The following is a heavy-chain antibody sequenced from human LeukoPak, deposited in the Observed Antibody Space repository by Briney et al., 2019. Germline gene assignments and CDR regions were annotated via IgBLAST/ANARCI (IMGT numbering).Heavy chain of an antibody. J-gene: IGHJ6*04. CDR2: ISSSRSYI. CDR3: ASSPYYYGSGSPPSGMDV. CDR1: GFTLSSYS. D-gene: IGHD3-10*01. V-gene: IGHV3-21*01. Sequence: GGSLRLSCAASGFTLSSYSMNWVRQAPGKGLEWVLSISSSRSYIYYAYSVKGRFTISRDNAKNSLSLQMNSLRAEDTAVYYCASSPYYYGSGSPPSGMDVWGKGTTVTVSS.